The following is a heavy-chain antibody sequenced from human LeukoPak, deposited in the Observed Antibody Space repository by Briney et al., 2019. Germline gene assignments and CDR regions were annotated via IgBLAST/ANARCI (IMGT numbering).Heavy chain of an antibody. V-gene: IGHV1-18*01. CDR2: ISPYNGET. CDR3: VRDNLPVGSPENYFDS. J-gene: IGHJ4*02. D-gene: IGHD1-26*01. CDR1: GYIFPRYG. Sequence: GASVKVSCKGSGYIFPRYGLAWVRQAPGQGLEWMGWISPYNGETKYAQNFQDRLTLTTDTSTSTAYMDLRSLRSDDTAVYYCVRDNLPVGSPENYFDSWGQGILVTVSS.